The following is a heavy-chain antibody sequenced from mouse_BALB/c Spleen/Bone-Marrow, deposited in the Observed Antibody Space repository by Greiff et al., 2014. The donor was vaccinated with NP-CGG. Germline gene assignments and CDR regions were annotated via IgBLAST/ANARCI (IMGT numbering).Heavy chain of an antibody. CDR2: IDPSNGRT. CDR1: GYTFTSYW. CDR3: ARTTTVVVRYWYFDV. D-gene: IGHD1-1*01. V-gene: IGHV1S81*02. Sequence: QVQLQQSGAELVKPGASVKLSCKASGYTFTSYWMHWVKQRPGQGLEWIGEIDPSNGRTNYNENFKNKATLTVDKSSSTAYMHLSSLTAEDAAVYYCARTTTVVVRYWYFDVWGAGTTVTVSS. J-gene: IGHJ1*01.